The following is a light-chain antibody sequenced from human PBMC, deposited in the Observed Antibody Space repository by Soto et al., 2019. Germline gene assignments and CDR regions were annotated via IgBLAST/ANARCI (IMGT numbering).Light chain of an antibody. V-gene: IGKV1D-12*01. CDR3: QQTNSFPLT. Sequence: DIQLTQSPSSMSASVGDRVTMTCRASQDIRNWLVWYQQKPGKAPNLLIYAASDLQTGVPSRFSGSGYGADFTLTITSLQPEDVASYYCQQTNSFPLTFGGGTKVELK. CDR1: QDIRNW. J-gene: IGKJ4*01. CDR2: AAS.